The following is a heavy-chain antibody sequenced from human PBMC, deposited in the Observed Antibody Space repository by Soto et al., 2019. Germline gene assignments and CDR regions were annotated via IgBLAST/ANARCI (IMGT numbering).Heavy chain of an antibody. CDR2: INHSGST. CDR1: GGSFSGYY. V-gene: IGHV4-34*01. J-gene: IGHJ6*03. D-gene: IGHD2-2*01. CDR3: ARSKSIVKYCSSTSCYGGPRYMDV. Sequence: SETLSLTCAVYGGSFSGYYWSWIRQPPGKGLEWIGEINHSGSTNYNPSLKSRVTISVDTSKNQFSLKLSSVTAADTAVYYCARSKSIVKYCSSTSCYGGPRYMDVWGKGTTVTVSS.